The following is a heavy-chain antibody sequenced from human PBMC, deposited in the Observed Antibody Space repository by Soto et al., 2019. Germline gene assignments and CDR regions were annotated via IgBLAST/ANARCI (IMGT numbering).Heavy chain of an antibody. J-gene: IGHJ6*02. Sequence: VQLLESGGGLVQPGGSLRLSCAASGFTFSSYAMSWVRQAPGKGLEWVSAISGSGGGTYYADSVKGRFTISRDNSKNTLYLQMNSLRAEDTAIYYCEKEHYNRYYYYGMDVWGQGTTVTVSS. D-gene: IGHD4-4*01. CDR2: ISGSGGGT. CDR3: EKEHYNRYYYYGMDV. CDR1: GFTFSSYA. V-gene: IGHV3-23*01.